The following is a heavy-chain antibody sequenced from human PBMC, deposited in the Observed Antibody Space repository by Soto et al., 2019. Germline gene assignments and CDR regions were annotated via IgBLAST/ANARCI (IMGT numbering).Heavy chain of an antibody. V-gene: IGHV3-23*01. D-gene: IGHD6-19*01. CDR3: AKGVAVAGTGRYYFDY. J-gene: IGHJ4*02. Sequence: GGSLRLSCAASGFTFSSYAMGWVRQAPGKGLEWVSSISGSGGSTFSADSVKGRFTISRDNAKNTLYVQMNRLRAEDMAVYYCAKGVAVAGTGRYYFDYWGQGTLVTVSS. CDR1: GFTFSSYA. CDR2: ISGSGGST.